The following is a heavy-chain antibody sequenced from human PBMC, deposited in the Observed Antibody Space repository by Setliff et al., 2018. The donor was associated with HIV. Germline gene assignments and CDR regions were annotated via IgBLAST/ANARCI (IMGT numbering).Heavy chain of an antibody. CDR2: ISHDGSNQ. CDR1: GITFSSYG. J-gene: IGHJ3*01. V-gene: IGHV3-30*03. D-gene: IGHD6-19*01. CDR3: ARIDVAVVGDDTFDV. Sequence: GGSLRLSCAASGITFSSYGMQWVRQAPGKGLEWVAMISHDGSNQYYADSVKGRLTISRDNSKNTLSLQMNSLRAEDSALYYCARIDVAVVGDDTFDVWGQGTMVTVSS.